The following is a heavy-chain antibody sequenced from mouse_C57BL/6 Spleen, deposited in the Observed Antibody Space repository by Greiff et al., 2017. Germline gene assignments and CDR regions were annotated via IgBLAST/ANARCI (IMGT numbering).Heavy chain of an antibody. J-gene: IGHJ4*01. Sequence: VQLQQSGAELVRPGTSVKVSCKASGYAFTNYLIEGVKQRPGQGLEWIGVINPGSGGTNYNEKFKGKATLTADKSSSTAYMQLSSLTSEDSAVYFCARWATDAMDYRGQGTSVTVSS. V-gene: IGHV1-54*01. D-gene: IGHD3-1*01. CDR2: INPGSGGT. CDR1: GYAFTNYL. CDR3: ARWATDAMDY.